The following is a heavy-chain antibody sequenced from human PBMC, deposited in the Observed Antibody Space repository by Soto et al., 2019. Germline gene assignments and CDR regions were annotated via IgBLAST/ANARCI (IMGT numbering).Heavy chain of an antibody. Sequence: QVQLVQSGAEVKKPGASVKVSCKASGYTFTGYYMHWVRQAPGQGLEWMGWINPNSGGTNYAQKFQGWVTMTRDTSISTAYMERSRVRSDDTAVYYCARGGGVAARPDYYYYYYMDVWGKGTTVTVSS. CDR1: GYTFTGYY. V-gene: IGHV1-2*04. CDR2: INPNSGGT. J-gene: IGHJ6*03. CDR3: ARGGGVAARPDYYYYYYMDV. D-gene: IGHD6-6*01.